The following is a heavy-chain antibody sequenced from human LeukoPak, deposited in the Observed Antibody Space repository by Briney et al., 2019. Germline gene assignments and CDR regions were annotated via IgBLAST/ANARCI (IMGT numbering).Heavy chain of an antibody. CDR1: GFSLNSGGEA. CDR2: VYWHNDE. J-gene: IGHJ4*01. Sequence: SGPTLVKSTQTVTLTCSFSGFSLNSGGEAVGWVRQPPGKAPEFLTLVYWHNDERYSPSLRARLNITKDAPKNQVVLTMINMDPVDTGTYYCVHRRGYHYGYEAFDHWGQEPGSSSPQ. D-gene: IGHD5-18*01. V-gene: IGHV2-5*04. CDR3: VHRRGYHYGYEAFDH.